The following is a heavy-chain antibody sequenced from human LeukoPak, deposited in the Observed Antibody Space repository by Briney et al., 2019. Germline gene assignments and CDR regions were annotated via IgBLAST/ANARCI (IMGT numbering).Heavy chain of an antibody. J-gene: IGHJ4*02. V-gene: IGHV3-15*01. CDR3: TTIPELRFLEWLLPFDY. Sequence: MTGGSLRLSCAASGFAFSNACRSWVRQAPGKGLEWVGRIKRKTDGGTTDYAAPVKGRFTISRDDSQNTLYLQMNSLKTEDTAVYYCTTIPELRFLEWLLPFDYWGQGTLVTVSS. CDR2: IKRKTDGGTT. D-gene: IGHD3-3*01. CDR1: GFAFSNAC.